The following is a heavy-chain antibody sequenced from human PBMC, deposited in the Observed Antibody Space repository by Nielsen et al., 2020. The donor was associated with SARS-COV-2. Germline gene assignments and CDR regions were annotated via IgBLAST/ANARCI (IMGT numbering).Heavy chain of an antibody. Sequence: SETLSLTCAVYGGSFSGYYWSWIRQPPGKGLEWIGEINHSGSTNYNPSLKSRVTISVDTSKNQFSLKLSSVTAADTAVYYCARAVLLFEGGYFDYWGQGTLVTVSS. D-gene: IGHD3-10*01. CDR3: ARAVLLFEGGYFDY. V-gene: IGHV4-34*01. CDR1: GGSFSGYY. J-gene: IGHJ4*02. CDR2: INHSGST.